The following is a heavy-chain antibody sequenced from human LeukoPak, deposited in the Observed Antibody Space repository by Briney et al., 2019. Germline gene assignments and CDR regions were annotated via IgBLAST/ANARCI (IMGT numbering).Heavy chain of an antibody. D-gene: IGHD3-22*01. CDR1: GFTFDDYG. CDR2: INWNGGST. Sequence: GGSLRLSCAASGFTFDDYGMSWVRHAPGKGLEWVSGINWNGGSTVYADSVKGRFTISRDNAKNSLYLQMNSLRAEDTALYYCARGTPDSSGYSNAFDIWGQGTMVTVSS. V-gene: IGHV3-20*04. J-gene: IGHJ3*02. CDR3: ARGTPDSSGYSNAFDI.